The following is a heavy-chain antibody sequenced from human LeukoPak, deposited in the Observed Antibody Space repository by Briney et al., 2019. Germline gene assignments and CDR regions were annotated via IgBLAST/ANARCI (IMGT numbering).Heavy chain of an antibody. Sequence: GGSLRLSCAASGFTFSSYGMHWVRQAPGKGLEWVAFIRYDGSNKYYADSVKGRFTISRDNSKSTLYLQMNSLRAEDTAVYYCAKEMERGYSYGHYFDYWGQGTLVTVSS. CDR2: IRYDGSNK. CDR1: GFTFSSYG. CDR3: AKEMERGYSYGHYFDY. D-gene: IGHD5-18*01. J-gene: IGHJ4*02. V-gene: IGHV3-30*02.